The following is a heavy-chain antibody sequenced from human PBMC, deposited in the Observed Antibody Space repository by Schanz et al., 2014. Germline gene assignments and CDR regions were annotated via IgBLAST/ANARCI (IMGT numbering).Heavy chain of an antibody. CDR1: GFTFENFP. Sequence: DVQLVESGGGLVEPGQSLRLSCTVSGFTFENFPMSWFRQAPGKGLEWVSYISGSATTIYYADSVKGRFTISRDNSKNTLYLQMNSLRIEDTALYYCMSRSFDWLFSPRDYWGQGTLVVVSA. V-gene: IGHV3-23*04. CDR3: MSRSFDWLFSPRDY. D-gene: IGHD3-9*01. CDR2: ISGSATTI. J-gene: IGHJ4*02.